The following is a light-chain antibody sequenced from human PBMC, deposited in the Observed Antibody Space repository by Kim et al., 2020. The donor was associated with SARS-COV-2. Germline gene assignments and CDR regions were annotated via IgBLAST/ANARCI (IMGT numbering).Light chain of an antibody. CDR3: QHYNNWPRGYT. J-gene: IGKJ2*01. CDR1: QSVNNN. V-gene: IGKV3-15*01. CDR2: GAS. Sequence: EVVLTQSPDSLSVSLGERATLSCRASQSVNNNLAWFQQKPDQAPRLLIYGASTRATGIPARFSGSGSGTEFTLTIISLQSEDFAVYYCQHYNNWPRGYTFVQGTKLEI.